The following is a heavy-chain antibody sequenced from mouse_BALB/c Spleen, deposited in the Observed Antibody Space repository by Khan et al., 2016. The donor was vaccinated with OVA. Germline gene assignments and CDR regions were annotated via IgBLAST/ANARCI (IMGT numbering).Heavy chain of an antibody. Sequence: EGQRKEEGPGLVKPSQSLSLTCTVTGYSITSDYAWNWIRQFPGNKLEWMGFISYSGNTKYNPSLKSRFSITRDTSKNQFFLQLNSVTTADTAPSYWLIVYGGDFDYWGQGTSLTVSS. V-gene: IGHV3-2*02. CDR2: ISYSGNT. D-gene: IGHD1-1*02. CDR3: LIVYGGDFDY. CDR1: GYSITSDYA. J-gene: IGHJ2*02.